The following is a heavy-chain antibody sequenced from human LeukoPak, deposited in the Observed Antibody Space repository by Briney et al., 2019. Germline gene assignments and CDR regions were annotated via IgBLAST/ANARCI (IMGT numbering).Heavy chain of an antibody. D-gene: IGHD6-19*01. J-gene: IGHJ5*02. CDR1: GFIFSNYG. CDR3: ATMQWLEGVDWFDP. CDR2: IRYDESNK. V-gene: IGHV3-30*02. Sequence: PGGSLRLSCGASGFIFSNYGMHWVRQAPGKGLEWVAFIRYDESNKFYADSVKGRFTISRDNSKNILFLQMNCLRAEDTAVYYCATMQWLEGVDWFDPWGQGTLVTVSS.